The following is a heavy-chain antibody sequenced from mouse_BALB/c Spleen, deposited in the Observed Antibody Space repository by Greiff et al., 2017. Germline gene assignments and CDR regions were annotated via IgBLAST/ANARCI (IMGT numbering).Heavy chain of an antibody. CDR3: AREEGRWFAY. V-gene: IGHV1-4*02. Sequence: QVQLQQSAAELARPGASVKMSCKASGYTFTSYTMHWVKQRPGQGLEWIGYINPSSGYTEYNQKFKDKTTLTADKSSSTAYMQLSSLTSEDSAVYYCAREEGRWFAYWGQGTLVTVSA. J-gene: IGHJ3*01. D-gene: IGHD3-3*01. CDR2: INPSSGYT. CDR1: GYTFTSYT.